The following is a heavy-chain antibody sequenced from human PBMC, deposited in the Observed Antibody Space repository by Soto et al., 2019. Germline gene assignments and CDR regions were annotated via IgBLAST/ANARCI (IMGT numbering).Heavy chain of an antibody. CDR1: GEALGSGQSY. V-gene: IGHV4-61*01. CDR3: ARGRSDSAGSSFGRRMDV. D-gene: IGHD3-10*01. Sequence: QVQLQESGPGLVKSSETLSLICFVSGEALGSGQSYWNWIRQAPGKVLEWIGQTFVTGATKYSASLKSGFTMSLDTSKSQISLTLTSVTAADSATYFCARGRSDSAGSSFGRRMDVWGQGTTVTVSS. J-gene: IGHJ6*02. CDR2: TFVTGAT.